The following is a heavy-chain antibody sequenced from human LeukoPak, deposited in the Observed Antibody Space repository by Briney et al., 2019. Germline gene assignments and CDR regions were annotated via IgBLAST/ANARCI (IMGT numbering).Heavy chain of an antibody. J-gene: IGHJ4*02. CDR3: ARGGFYCGRDCYVDY. D-gene: IGHD2-21*02. Sequence: SETLSLTCAVYGGSFSPYYWSWIRQPPGKGLEWIGEINHSGSTNYNPSLTSRVTISVDTSKNQFSLQLSSVTGADTAVYYCARGGFYCGRDCYVDYWGQGTLATVSS. CDR2: INHSGST. CDR1: GGSFSPYY. V-gene: IGHV4-34*01.